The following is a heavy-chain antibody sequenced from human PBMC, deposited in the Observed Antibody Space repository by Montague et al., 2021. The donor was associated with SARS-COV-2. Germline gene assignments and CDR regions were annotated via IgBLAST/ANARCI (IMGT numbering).Heavy chain of an antibody. V-gene: IGHV4-34*01. CDR1: GGSFSGYY. CDR2: INHSGST. D-gene: IGHD3-22*01. CDR3: ERGPRITMIVVVITDIWFDP. J-gene: IGHJ5*02. Sequence: SETLSLTCAVYGGSFSGYYWSWIRQPPGKGLEWIGEINHSGSTNYNPSLKSRVTISVDTSKNQFSLKLSSVTAADTAANYCERGPRITMIVVVITDIWFDPWGQGTLVTVSS.